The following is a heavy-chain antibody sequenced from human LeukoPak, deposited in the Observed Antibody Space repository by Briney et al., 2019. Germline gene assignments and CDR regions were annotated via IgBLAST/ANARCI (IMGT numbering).Heavy chain of an antibody. CDR2: INPASGVT. CDR1: GYSFATKY. CDR3: ARSRWELDADY. J-gene: IGHJ4*02. V-gene: IGHV1-2*02. D-gene: IGHD1-26*01. Sequence: ASVKVSCKASGYSFATKYMHWVRQAHGQGLEWMGWINPASGVTHYAQKFQGRVTMSSDTSITTAYMELTGLISDDTAIYYCARSRWELDADYWGQGTLVTVSS.